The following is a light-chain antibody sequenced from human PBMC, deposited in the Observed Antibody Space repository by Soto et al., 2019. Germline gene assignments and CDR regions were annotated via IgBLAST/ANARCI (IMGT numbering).Light chain of an antibody. V-gene: IGLV2-14*01. CDR2: DVS. Sequence: QSVLTQPASVSGSPGQSITISCTGTSSDVGAYNYDSWYQQYPGEAPKVIIYDVSHRPAGVSNRFSGSKSGNTASLTISGLQTQDEADYYCCSYAGSYTYVFGTGTKVTVL. CDR1: SSDVGAYNY. CDR3: CSYAGSYTYV. J-gene: IGLJ1*01.